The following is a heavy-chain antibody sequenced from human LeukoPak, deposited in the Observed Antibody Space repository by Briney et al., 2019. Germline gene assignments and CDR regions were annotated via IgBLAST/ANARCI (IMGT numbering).Heavy chain of an antibody. D-gene: IGHD2-15*01. CDR3: AKDIVVVVAATLGFDY. V-gene: IGHV3-74*01. J-gene: IGHJ4*02. CDR1: GFTFSSYW. CDR2: INSDGSST. Sequence: GGSLRLSCAASGFTFSSYWMHWVRQAPGKGLVWVSRINSDGSSTSYADSVKGRFTISRDNAKNTLYLQMNSLRAEDTAVYYCAKDIVVVVAATLGFDYWGQGTLVTVSS.